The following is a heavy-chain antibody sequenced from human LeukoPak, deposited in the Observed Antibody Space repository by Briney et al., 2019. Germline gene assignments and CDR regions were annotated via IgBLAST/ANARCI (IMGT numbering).Heavy chain of an antibody. V-gene: IGHV3-23*01. CDR2: ISGSGGST. CDR1: GGSISSGGYS. J-gene: IGHJ4*02. Sequence: PSETLSLTCAVSGGSISSGGYSWSWIRQPPGKGLEWVSAISGSGGSTYYADSVKGRFTISRDNSKNTLYLQMNSLRAEDTAVYYCAKSWFPSGYYYNYWGQGTLVTVSS. CDR3: AKSWFPSGYYYNY. D-gene: IGHD3-22*01.